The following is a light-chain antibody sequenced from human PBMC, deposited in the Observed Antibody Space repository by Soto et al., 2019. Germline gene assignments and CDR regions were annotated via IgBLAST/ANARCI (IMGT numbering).Light chain of an antibody. CDR3: QQHGNSRHGT. CDR1: QSVSSSY. V-gene: IGKV3-20*01. Sequence: EIVLTQSPGTLSLSPGERATLYCRASQSVSSSYLAWYQHKPGQAPRLLIYGAASRATGIPDRFSGSGSGTDFTLTISSLEPEDFAVYYCQQHGNSRHGTFGQGTRLEIK. J-gene: IGKJ5*01. CDR2: GAA.